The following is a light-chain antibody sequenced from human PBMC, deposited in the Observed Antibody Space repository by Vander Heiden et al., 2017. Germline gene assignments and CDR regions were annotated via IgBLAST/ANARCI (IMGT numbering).Light chain of an antibody. J-gene: IGKJ1*01. CDR1: QNISCY. Sequence: PSPSSAAVEDRITLSCRAKQNISCYSRWKQQIPGKATKLLIYAASRVKDGVPSRFTGSGAGTDFTITITGLQPEDFATYYCQQTNISPRTFGQGTKVDIK. CDR3: QQTNISPRT. V-gene: IGKV1-39*01. CDR2: AAS.